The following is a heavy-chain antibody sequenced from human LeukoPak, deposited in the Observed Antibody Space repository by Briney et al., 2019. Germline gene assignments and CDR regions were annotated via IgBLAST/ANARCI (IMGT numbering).Heavy chain of an antibody. J-gene: IGHJ4*02. Sequence: SETLSLTCTVSGGSISSYYWSWIRQPPGKGLEWIGYIYYSGSTNYNPSLKSRVTISVDTSKNQFSLKLSSVTAADTAVYYCARARPTGDCCDYWGQGTLVTVSS. V-gene: IGHV4-59*08. D-gene: IGHD2-21*01. CDR3: ARARPTGDCCDY. CDR2: IYYSGST. CDR1: GGSISSYY.